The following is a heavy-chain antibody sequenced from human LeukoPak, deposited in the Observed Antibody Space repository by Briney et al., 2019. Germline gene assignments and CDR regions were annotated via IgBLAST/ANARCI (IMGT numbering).Heavy chain of an antibody. CDR1: GFTFSSYA. V-gene: IGHV3-23*01. J-gene: IGHJ5*02. D-gene: IGHD3-9*01. CDR3: AKEGDILTGYPYSP. CDR2: ISGSGDTT. Sequence: GGSLRLSCAASGFTFSSYAMSWVRQAPGKGLGWVSSISGSGDTTYYADSVKGRFTTSRDNSKNTLYLQMNSLRAEDTAVYYCAKEGDILTGYPYSPWGQGTLVTVSS.